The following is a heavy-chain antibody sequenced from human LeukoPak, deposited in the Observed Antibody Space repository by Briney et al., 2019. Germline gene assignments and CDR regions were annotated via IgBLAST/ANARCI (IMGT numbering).Heavy chain of an antibody. CDR2: ISGSGGST. J-gene: IGHJ4*02. CDR1: GFTFSSYG. V-gene: IGHV3-23*01. CDR3: ARDMTMAVIVNYFDY. D-gene: IGHD2/OR15-2a*01. Sequence: PGGSLRLSCAASGFTFSSYGMSWVRQSPGKGLEWVSAISGSGGSTYYADSVKGRFTISRDNSKNTLYLQMNSLRAEDTAVYYCARDMTMAVIVNYFDYWGQGTLVTVSS.